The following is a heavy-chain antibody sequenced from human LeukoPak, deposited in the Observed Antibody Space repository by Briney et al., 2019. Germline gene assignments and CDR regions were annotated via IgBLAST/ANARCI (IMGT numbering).Heavy chain of an antibody. D-gene: IGHD5-12*01. CDR3: ASSLLGYSGAEFDY. V-gene: IGHV3-21*01. J-gene: IGHJ4*02. CDR1: GFTFSSYS. Sequence: GGSLKLSCAASGFTFSSYSMNWVRQAPGKGLEWVSSISSSSSYIYYADSVKGRFTISRDNAKNSLYLQMNSLRAEDTAVYYCASSLLGYSGAEFDYWGQGTLVTVSS. CDR2: ISSSSSYI.